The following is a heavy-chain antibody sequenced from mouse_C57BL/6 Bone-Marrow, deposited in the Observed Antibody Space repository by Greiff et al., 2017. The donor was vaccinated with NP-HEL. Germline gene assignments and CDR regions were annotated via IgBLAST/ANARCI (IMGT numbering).Heavy chain of an antibody. CDR3: AITTVVDWYFDV. Sequence: EVQGVESGGGLVKPGGSLKLSCAASGFTFSSYAMSWVRQTPEKRLEWVATISDGGSYTYYPDNVKGRFTISRDNAKNNLYLQMSHLKSEDTAMYYCAITTVVDWYFDVWGTGTTVTVSS. V-gene: IGHV5-4*01. CDR1: GFTFSSYA. J-gene: IGHJ1*03. CDR2: ISDGGSYT. D-gene: IGHD1-1*01.